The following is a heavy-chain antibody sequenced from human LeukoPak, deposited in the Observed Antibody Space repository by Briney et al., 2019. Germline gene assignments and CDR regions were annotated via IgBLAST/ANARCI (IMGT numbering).Heavy chain of an antibody. J-gene: IGHJ3*02. CDR1: GFTFSSYS. Sequence: GGSLRLSCAASGFTFSSYSMNWVRQAPGKGLEWVSYISSSSSTIYHADSVKGRFTISRDNAKNSLYLQMNSLRAEDTAVYYCARFSTTVVPRDAFDIWGQGTMVTVSS. D-gene: IGHD4-23*01. CDR3: ARFSTTVVPRDAFDI. V-gene: IGHV3-48*04. CDR2: ISSSSSTI.